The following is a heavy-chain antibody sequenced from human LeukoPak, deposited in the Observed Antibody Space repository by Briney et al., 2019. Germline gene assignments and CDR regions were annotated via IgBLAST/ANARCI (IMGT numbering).Heavy chain of an antibody. J-gene: IGHJ4*02. V-gene: IGHV4-39*01. CDR2: VHFSGAT. CDR1: GGSISSSSYY. Sequence: SETLSLTCTVSGGSISSSSYYWGWIRQSPGKGLELIGSVHFSGATHYNPSLKSRVAIALDTSKNQFSLELNSVTAADTAIYYCAKHRMWLVGLDYWGQGTLVTVSS. CDR3: AKHRMWLVGLDY. D-gene: IGHD6-19*01.